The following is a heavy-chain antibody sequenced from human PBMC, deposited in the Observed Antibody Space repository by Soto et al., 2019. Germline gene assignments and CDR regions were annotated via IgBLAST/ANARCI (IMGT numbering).Heavy chain of an antibody. J-gene: IGHJ6*02. CDR2: MNPNSGNT. CDR3: ARGSSITIFGVVIIPAYCYYGMDV. V-gene: IGHV1-8*01. D-gene: IGHD3-3*01. Sequence: QVQLVQSGAEVKKPGASVKVSCKASGYTFTSYDINWVRQATGQGLEWMGWMNPNSGNTGYAQKFQGRVTMTRNTSISTAYMELSSLRSEDTAVYYCARGSSITIFGVVIIPAYCYYGMDVWGQGTTVTVSS. CDR1: GYTFTSYD.